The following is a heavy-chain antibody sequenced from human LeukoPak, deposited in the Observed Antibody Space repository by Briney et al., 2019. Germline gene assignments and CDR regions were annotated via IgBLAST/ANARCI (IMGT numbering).Heavy chain of an antibody. Sequence: PGGSLRLSCAASGFTFSSYGMHWVRQAPGKGLEWVAVISYDGSNKYYADSVKGRFTISRDNSKNTLYLQMNSLRAEDTAMYYCAREPLGYYFDYWGQGTLVTVSS. V-gene: IGHV3-30*03. CDR1: GFTFSSYG. CDR2: ISYDGSNK. CDR3: AREPLGYYFDY. J-gene: IGHJ4*02.